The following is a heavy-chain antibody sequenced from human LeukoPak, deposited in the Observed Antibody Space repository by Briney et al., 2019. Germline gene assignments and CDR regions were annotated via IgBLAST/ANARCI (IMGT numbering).Heavy chain of an antibody. V-gene: IGHV3-23*01. J-gene: IGHJ4*02. CDR1: GFTFSSYA. CDR2: ISGSGGST. Sequence: GRSLRLSCAASGFTFSSYAMSWVRQAPGKGLEWVSAISGSGGSTYYADSVKGRFTTSRDNSKNTLYLQMYSLRAEDTAVYYCTQDLKGGNVAGTVPLAFDYWGQGTLVTVSS. D-gene: IGHD6-19*01. CDR3: TQDLKGGNVAGTVPLAFDY.